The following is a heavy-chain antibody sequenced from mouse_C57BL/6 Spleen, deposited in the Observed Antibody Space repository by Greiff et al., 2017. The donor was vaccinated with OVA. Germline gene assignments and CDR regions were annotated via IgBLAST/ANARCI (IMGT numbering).Heavy chain of an antibody. CDR3: PKGWYFDV. V-gene: IGHV1-15*01. J-gene: IGHJ1*03. CDR2: IDPETGGT. Sequence: QVQLQQSGAELVRPGASVTLSCKASGYTFTDYEMHWVKQTPVHGLEWIGAIDPETGGTAYNQKFKGKAILTADKSSRPAYMALRDLTAEDSAVYYCPKGWYFDVWGTGTTVTVSS. CDR1: GYTFTDYE.